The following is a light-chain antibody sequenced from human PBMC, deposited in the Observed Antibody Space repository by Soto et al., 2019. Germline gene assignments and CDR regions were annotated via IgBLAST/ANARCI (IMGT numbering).Light chain of an antibody. V-gene: IGKV1-33*01. CDR1: QSISIN. CDR2: AAS. J-gene: IGKJ4*01. Sequence: DILLTQSPTSLSASVGDTVTITCRASQSISINLNWYQHRPGEAPKVLIYAASTLATGAPSRFSGTGVGTDFTLTISSLQSEDIATYYCQQFDNVPLTFGGGTKVE. CDR3: QQFDNVPLT.